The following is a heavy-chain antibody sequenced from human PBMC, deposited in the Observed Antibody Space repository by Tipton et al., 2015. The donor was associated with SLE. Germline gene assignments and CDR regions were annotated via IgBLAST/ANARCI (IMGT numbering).Heavy chain of an antibody. CDR1: GDSVSSNSAA. Sequence: GLVKPPQTLSLTCAISGDSVSSNSAAWNWIRQSPSRGLEWLGRTYYRSKWYNDYAVSVKSRITINPDTSKNQFSLQLNSVTAADTAVYYCARREGRSWYRIDYCGQGALVTVSS. D-gene: IGHD6-13*01. CDR2: TYYRSKWYN. V-gene: IGHV6-1*01. J-gene: IGHJ4*02. CDR3: ARREGRSWYRIDY.